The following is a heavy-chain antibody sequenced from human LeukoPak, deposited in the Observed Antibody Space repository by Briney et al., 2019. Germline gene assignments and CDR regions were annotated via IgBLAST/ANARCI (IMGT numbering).Heavy chain of an antibody. J-gene: IGHJ4*02. D-gene: IGHD3-22*01. CDR1: GGSISSGSYY. V-gene: IGHV4-61*02. Sequence: SENLSLTCTVSGGSISSGSYYWSWIRQPAGKGLEWIGRIYTSGSTNYNPSLKSRVTISVDTSENQFSLKLSSVTAADTAVYYCARVSAKVVIDYWGQGTLVTVSS. CDR2: IYTSGST. CDR3: ARVSAKVVIDY.